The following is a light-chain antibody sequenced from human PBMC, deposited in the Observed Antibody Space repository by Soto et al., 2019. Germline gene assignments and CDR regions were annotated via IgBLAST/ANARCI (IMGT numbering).Light chain of an antibody. J-gene: IGKJ5*01. CDR2: GAS. V-gene: IGKV3D-20*02. CDR1: QSVSSNY. CDR3: QQRSNWIT. Sequence: EIVLTQSPGTLSLSPGERATLSCRASQSVSSNYLAWYQHKPGQAPRLLIYGASSRATGIPDRFSGSGSGTDFTLTISRLEPEDFAVYYCQQRSNWITFGQGTRLEIK.